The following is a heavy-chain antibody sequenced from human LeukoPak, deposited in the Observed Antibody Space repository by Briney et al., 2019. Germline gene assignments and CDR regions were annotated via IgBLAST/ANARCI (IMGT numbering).Heavy chain of an antibody. V-gene: IGHV5-51*01. D-gene: IGHD3-3*01. CDR3: ASVMDFWSGYFDY. CDR2: IYPGDSDT. Sequence: GGSLKISCKGSGYSFTSYWIGWVRQMPGKGLEWMGIIYPGDSDTRYSPSFQGQVTISADKSISTAYLQWSSLKASDTAMYYCASVMDFWSGYFDYWGQGTLVTVSS. J-gene: IGHJ4*02. CDR1: GYSFTSYW.